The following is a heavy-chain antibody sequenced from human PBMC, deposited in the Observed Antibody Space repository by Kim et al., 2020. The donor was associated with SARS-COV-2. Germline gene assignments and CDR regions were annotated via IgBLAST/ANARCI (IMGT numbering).Heavy chain of an antibody. V-gene: IGHV1-2*02. CDR2: GAT. D-gene: IGHD6-25*01. Sequence: GATTLTQKFKGRVTMTRDTSVSTMYMELNNLRSDDTAIYYCARDSPAVHYWGQGTLVTVSS. CDR3: ARDSPAVHY. J-gene: IGHJ4*02.